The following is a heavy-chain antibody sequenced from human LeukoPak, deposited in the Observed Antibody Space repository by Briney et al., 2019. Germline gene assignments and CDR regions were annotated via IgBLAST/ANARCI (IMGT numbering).Heavy chain of an antibody. Sequence: PGGSLRLSCAASGFTFSSYNMNWVRQAPGKGLEWVSSITRSSYIYYADSMKGRLTISRDNAKNSLYLQMNSLRAEDTAVYYCARDDGYNYGFDYWGQGTLVTVSS. V-gene: IGHV3-21*01. D-gene: IGHD5-18*01. CDR1: GFTFSSYN. CDR3: ARDDGYNYGFDY. CDR2: ITRSSYI. J-gene: IGHJ4*02.